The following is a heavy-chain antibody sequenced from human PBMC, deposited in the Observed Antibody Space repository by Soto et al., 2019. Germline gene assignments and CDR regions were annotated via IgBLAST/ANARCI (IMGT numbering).Heavy chain of an antibody. D-gene: IGHD5-18*01. CDR2: INSGGNT. Sequence: EVQLVESGGGLVQPGGSLRLSCAASGFGVSNNYMSXXXXXXXXXLEWVSAINSGGNTYYADSVKGRFTISRDNSXXXVXXXMXXXGXXXTXVYYCARGXXSYGYGEYYYYGMDVWGQGTTVTVSS. CDR1: GFGVSNNY. CDR3: ARGXXSYGYGEYYYYGMDV. V-gene: IGHV3-66*01. J-gene: IGHJ6*02.